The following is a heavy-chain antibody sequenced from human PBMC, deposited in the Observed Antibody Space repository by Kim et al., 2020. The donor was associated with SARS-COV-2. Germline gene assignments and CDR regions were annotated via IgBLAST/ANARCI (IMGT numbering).Heavy chain of an antibody. J-gene: IGHJ6*02. CDR1: GFTFSSYA. CDR2: ISGSGGST. Sequence: GGSLRLSCAASGFTFSSYAMSWVRQAPGKGLEWVSAISGSGGSTYYADSVKGRFTISRDNSKNTLYLQMNSLRAEDTAVYYCAKVLGDYVRYYYYGMDVWGQGTTVTVSS. D-gene: IGHD4-17*01. CDR3: AKVLGDYVRYYYYGMDV. V-gene: IGHV3-23*01.